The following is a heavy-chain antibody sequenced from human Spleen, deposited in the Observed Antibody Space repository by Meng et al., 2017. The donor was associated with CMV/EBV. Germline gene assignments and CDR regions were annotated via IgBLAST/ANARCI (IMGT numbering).Heavy chain of an antibody. V-gene: IGHV3-30-3*01. J-gene: IGHJ5*02. CDR1: GFTFSSYA. CDR3: ARVNIVGATGTFDP. Sequence: GESLKISCAASGFTFSSYAMHWVRQAPGKGLEWVAVKSYDGSNKYYADSVKGRFTISRDNSKNTLYLQMNSLRAEDTAVYYCARVNIVGATGTFDPWGQGTLVTVSS. D-gene: IGHD3-16*02. CDR2: KSYDGSNK.